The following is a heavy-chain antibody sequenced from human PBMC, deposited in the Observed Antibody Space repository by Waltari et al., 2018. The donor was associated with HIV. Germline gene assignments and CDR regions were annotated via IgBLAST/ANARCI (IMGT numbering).Heavy chain of an antibody. CDR1: GYKFETYA. D-gene: IGHD7-27*01. CDR3: ARGRSSRWFRPWGGFDT. Sequence: QVRLMQSQSEVKKPGASLRISCQASGYKFETYAMNWLRQGPGQGLEWLGWINTVTGQAAVFQSFLGRVHISLNNSLLTTFLEIKDLRLEDGATYYCARGRSSRWFRPWGGFDTWGQGT. J-gene: IGHJ3*02. V-gene: IGHV7-4-1*02. CDR2: INTVTGQA.